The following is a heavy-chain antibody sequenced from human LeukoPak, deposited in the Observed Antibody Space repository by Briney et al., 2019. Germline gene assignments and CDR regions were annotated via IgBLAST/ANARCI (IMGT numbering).Heavy chain of an antibody. CDR2: INHSGST. CDR1: GGSFSGYY. D-gene: IGHD2-2*01. Sequence: SETLSLTCAVYGGSFSGYYWSWIRQPPGKGLEWIGEINHSGSTNYNPSLKSRVTISVDTSKNQFSLKLSSVTAADTAVYYCARVGLNESVVTNFDYWGQGTLVTVSS. J-gene: IGHJ4*02. CDR3: ARVGLNESVVTNFDY. V-gene: IGHV4-34*01.